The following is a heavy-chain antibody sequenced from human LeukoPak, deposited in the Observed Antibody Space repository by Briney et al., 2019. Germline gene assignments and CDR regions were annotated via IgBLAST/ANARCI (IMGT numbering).Heavy chain of an antibody. Sequence: ASVTVSCKASGYTFTSYGISWVRQAPGQGLEWMGWISAYNGNTNYAQKLQGRVTMTTDTSTSTAYMELRSLRSDDTAVYYCARVIYDFWSGYPYYFDYWGQGTLVTVSS. CDR3: ARVIYDFWSGYPYYFDY. V-gene: IGHV1-18*01. D-gene: IGHD3-3*01. CDR2: ISAYNGNT. CDR1: GYTFTSYG. J-gene: IGHJ4*02.